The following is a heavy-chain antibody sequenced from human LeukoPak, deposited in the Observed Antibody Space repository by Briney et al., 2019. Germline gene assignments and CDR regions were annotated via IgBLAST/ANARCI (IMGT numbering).Heavy chain of an antibody. D-gene: IGHD3-3*01. CDR3: ARVESNWFDP. Sequence: GGSLRLSCAASGFIFSDYYMSWVRQAPGKGLEWVSVIYSGGSTYYADSVKGRFTISRDNSKNTLYLQMNSLRAEDTAVYYCARVESNWFDPWGQGTLVTVSS. CDR2: IYSGGST. J-gene: IGHJ5*02. CDR1: GFIFSDYY. V-gene: IGHV3-53*01.